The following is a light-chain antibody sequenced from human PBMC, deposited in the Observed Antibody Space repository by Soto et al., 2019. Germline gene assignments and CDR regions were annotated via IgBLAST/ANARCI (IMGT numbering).Light chain of an antibody. CDR2: RNN. V-gene: IGLV1-47*01. CDR3: AAWDDSLSGGRVV. J-gene: IGLJ2*01. CDR1: SSNIGSNY. Sequence: QLVLTQPPSASGTPGQRVTISCSGSSSNIGSNYVYWYQQLPGTAPKLLIYRNNQRPSGVPDRFSGSKSGTSASLAISGLRSEDEADYYCAAWDDSLSGGRVVFGGGTKLTVL.